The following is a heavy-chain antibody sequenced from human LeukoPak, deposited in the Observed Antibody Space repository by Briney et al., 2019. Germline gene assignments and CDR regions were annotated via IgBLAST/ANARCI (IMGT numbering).Heavy chain of an antibody. CDR1: GGSISSYY. J-gene: IGHJ4*02. CDR2: IYYSGST. V-gene: IGHV4-59*08. CDR3: ARKSRVAATSHYDY. Sequence: SETLSLTCTVSGGSISSYYWSWLRQPPGKGLEWIGYIYYSGSTNYNPSLKSRVTISVDTSKNQFSLKLSSVTAADTAVYYCARKSRVAATSHYDYWGQGTLVTVSS. D-gene: IGHD2-15*01.